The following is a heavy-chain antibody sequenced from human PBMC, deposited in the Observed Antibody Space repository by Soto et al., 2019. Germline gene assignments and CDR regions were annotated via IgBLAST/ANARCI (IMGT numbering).Heavy chain of an antibody. CDR3: AKYAGGTMCDF. V-gene: IGHV4-39*01. J-gene: IGHJ4*02. CDR1: GDSISSSHSY. Sequence: QLQLQESGPGLVKPSETLCLTCTVSGDSISSSHSYWGWVRQSPGKGLEFIGTVYYSGGTYYNPSLKSRVTMSMDTSKNQFSLRLSAVTAADTAVYNCAKYAGGTMCDFWGPGSLVTVSS. CDR2: VYYSGGT. D-gene: IGHD1-26*01.